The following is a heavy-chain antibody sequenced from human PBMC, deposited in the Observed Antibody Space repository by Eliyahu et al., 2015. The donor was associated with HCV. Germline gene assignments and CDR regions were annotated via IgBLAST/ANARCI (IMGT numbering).Heavy chain of an antibody. CDR1: GYTFTDYY. J-gene: IGHJ6*02. Sequence: QVQLVQSGAEVKKPGASVKLSCDTSGYTFTDYYIHWVRQAPGQGLEWMGVINPXRGNPTLAQKFQGRVTVTKDTSTSTVHMEVRSLTSEDTAVYYCARDHNRDPYGMDVWGQGTTVTVSS. CDR2: INPXRGNP. D-gene: IGHD2/OR15-2a*01. CDR3: ARDHNRDPYGMDV. V-gene: IGHV1-46*03.